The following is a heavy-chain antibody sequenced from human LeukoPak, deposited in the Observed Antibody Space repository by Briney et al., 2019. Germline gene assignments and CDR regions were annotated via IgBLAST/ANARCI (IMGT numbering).Heavy chain of an antibody. J-gene: IGHJ6*03. Sequence: GESLKISCKGSGYSFTSYWIGWVRQMPGKGLEWMGIIYPGDSDTRYSPSFQGQVAISADKSISTAYLQWSSLKASDTAMYYCARSIRYGDSSGYHYYYIDVWGKGTTVTISS. CDR3: ARSIRYGDSSGYHYYYIDV. D-gene: IGHD3-22*01. V-gene: IGHV5-51*01. CDR2: IYPGDSDT. CDR1: GYSFTSYW.